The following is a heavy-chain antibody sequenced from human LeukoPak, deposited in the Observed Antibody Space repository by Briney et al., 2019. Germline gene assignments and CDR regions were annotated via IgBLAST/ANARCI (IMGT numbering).Heavy chain of an antibody. CDR3: ARDRSSSLYYYMDV. CDR1: GGSISSGDYY. CDR2: IYYSGST. V-gene: IGHV4-61*08. Sequence: SQTLSLTCTVSGGSISSGDYYWSWIRQPPGKGLEWIGYIYYSGSTNYNPSLKSRVTISVDTSKNQFSLKLSSVTAADTAVYYCARDRSSSLYYYMDVWGKGTTVTVSS. D-gene: IGHD6-6*01. J-gene: IGHJ6*03.